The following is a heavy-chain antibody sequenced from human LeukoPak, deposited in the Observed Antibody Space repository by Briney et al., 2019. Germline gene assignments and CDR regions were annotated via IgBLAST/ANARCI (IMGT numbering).Heavy chain of an antibody. V-gene: IGHV4-39*01. CDR2: IFYSGST. D-gene: IGHD3-16*01. CDR1: GGSISTSNYY. CDR3: ARHTWGGHDYYYYYYMDV. Sequence: KPSETLSLTCTVSGGSISTSNYYWGWIRQPPGKGLEWIGNIFYSGSTYYSPSLKSRVTISIDTSKNQFSLKLSSVTAADTAVYYCARHTWGGHDYYYYYYMDVWGKGTTVTISS. J-gene: IGHJ6*03.